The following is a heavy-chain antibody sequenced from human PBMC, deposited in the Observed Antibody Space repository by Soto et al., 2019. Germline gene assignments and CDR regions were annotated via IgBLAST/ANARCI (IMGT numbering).Heavy chain of an antibody. CDR3: TRFLVRGVILNWFDP. D-gene: IGHD3-10*01. V-gene: IGHV5-51*01. CDR1: GYGFTSYW. Sequence: GESLKISCKGSGYGFTSYWIGWVRQMPGKGLEWMGIIYPGDSDTRYSPSFQGQVTISADKSISTAYLQWSSLKASDTAMYYCTRFLVRGVILNWFDPWGQGTLVTVSS. J-gene: IGHJ5*02. CDR2: IYPGDSDT.